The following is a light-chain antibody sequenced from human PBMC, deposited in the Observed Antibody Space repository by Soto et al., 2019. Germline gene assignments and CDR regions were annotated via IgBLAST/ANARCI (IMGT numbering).Light chain of an antibody. Sequence: EIVLTQSPGTLSLSPGERATLSCRASQSASSSYLAWYQQKPGQAPRLLIYGASSRATGIPDRFSGSGSGTDFTLTISRLEPEDFAVYYCQQYGGSRWTFGQGTKVEI. CDR1: QSASSSY. CDR3: QQYGGSRWT. J-gene: IGKJ1*01. CDR2: GAS. V-gene: IGKV3-20*01.